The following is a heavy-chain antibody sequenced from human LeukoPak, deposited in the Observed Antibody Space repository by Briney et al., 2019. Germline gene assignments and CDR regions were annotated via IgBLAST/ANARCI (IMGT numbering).Heavy chain of an antibody. J-gene: IGHJ4*02. CDR1: GFTFGAYE. CDR2: ISSRDPII. CDR3: ARVPYDILTGYYIDY. V-gene: IGHV3-48*03. D-gene: IGHD3-9*01. Sequence: GGSLRLSCAASGFTFGAYEMNWVRQAPGKGLEWVSSISSRDPIIYYADSVRGRFTISRDNAKNSLYLEMNSLRAEDTAVYYCARVPYDILTGYYIDYWGQGTLVTVSS.